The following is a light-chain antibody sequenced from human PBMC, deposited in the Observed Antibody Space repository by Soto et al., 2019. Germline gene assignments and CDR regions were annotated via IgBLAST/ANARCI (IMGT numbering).Light chain of an antibody. CDR3: SVWDDSLNGFV. J-gene: IGLJ1*01. CDR1: SSNIGSYA. V-gene: IGLV1-44*01. Sequence: QSVLTQPRSASGTPGQRVSISCSGSSSNIGSYAVNWYQQLPGTAPKLLIYTNNQRPSEVPDRFSGSNSGTSASLAISGLQSEDEADYYCSVWDDSLNGFVFGTGTKLTVL. CDR2: TNN.